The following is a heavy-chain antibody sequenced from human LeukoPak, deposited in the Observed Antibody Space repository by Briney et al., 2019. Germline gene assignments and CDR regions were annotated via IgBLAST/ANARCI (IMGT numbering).Heavy chain of an antibody. CDR3: AREECCSSTSCYTRKVGAFDI. D-gene: IGHD2-2*02. J-gene: IGHJ3*02. CDR1: GGTFSSYA. Sequence: CKASGGTFSSYAISWVRQAPGQGLEWMGGIIPIFGTANYAKKFQGRVTITTDEYTSTAYMELSSLRSEDAAVYYCAREECCSSTSCYTRKVGAFDIWGQGTMVTVSS. CDR2: IIPIFGTA. V-gene: IGHV1-69*05.